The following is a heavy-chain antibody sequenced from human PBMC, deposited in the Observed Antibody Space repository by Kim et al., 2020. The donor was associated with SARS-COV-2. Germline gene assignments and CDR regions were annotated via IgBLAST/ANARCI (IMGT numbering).Heavy chain of an antibody. D-gene: IGHD5-18*01. CDR3: ARDAVDTAMVSLVTLYY. Sequence: GGSLRLSCAASGFTFSSYAMHWVRQAPGKGLEWVAVISYDGSNKYYADSVKGRFTISRDNSKNTLYLQMNSLRAEDTAVYYCARDAVDTAMVSLVTLYY. V-gene: IGHV3-30-3*01. J-gene: IGHJ6*01. CDR1: GFTFSSYA. CDR2: ISYDGSNK.